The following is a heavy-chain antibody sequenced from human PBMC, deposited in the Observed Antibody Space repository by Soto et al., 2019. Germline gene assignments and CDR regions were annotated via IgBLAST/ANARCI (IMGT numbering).Heavy chain of an antibody. V-gene: IGHV1-8*02. Sequence: SVNGSCNSSVYGVTSVHINSGRQTAGQGLEWMGWMQPSSGRTGYAQKFQGRVTMTRETSINTAYMELTTLTSDDTAFYYCARGVSAGVDFWGQGTLVTGSS. CDR2: MQPSSGRT. J-gene: IGHJ4*01. CDR1: VYGVTSVH. D-gene: IGHD1-26*01. CDR3: ARGVSAGVDF.